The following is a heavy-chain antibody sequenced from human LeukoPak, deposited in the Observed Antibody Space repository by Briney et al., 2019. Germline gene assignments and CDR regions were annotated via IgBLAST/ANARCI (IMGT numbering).Heavy chain of an antibody. CDR1: GGSISSYY. Sequence: PSETLSLTCTVSGGSISSYYWSWIRQPPGKGLEWIGYIYYSGSTNYNPSLKSRVTISVDTSKNQFSLKLSSVTAADTAVYYCARSHGSGSYWDASDIWGQGTMVTVSS. D-gene: IGHD3-10*01. V-gene: IGHV4-59*01. CDR2: IYYSGST. CDR3: ARSHGSGSYWDASDI. J-gene: IGHJ3*02.